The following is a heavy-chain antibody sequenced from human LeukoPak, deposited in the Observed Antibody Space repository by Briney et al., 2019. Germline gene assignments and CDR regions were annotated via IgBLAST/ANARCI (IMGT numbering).Heavy chain of an antibody. V-gene: IGHV3-30*02. CDR2: IRKDGSDK. J-gene: IGHJ4*02. CDR1: GFTFSRYC. CDR3: AKDSNWAFDY. Sequence: PGGSLRLSCGASGFTFSRYCMHWVRQAPGKGLEWVTYIRKDGSDKYYADTVKGRFTISRDSSKNMVYLQMTSLRAEDTALYYCAKDSNWAFDYWGQGTLVSVSS. D-gene: IGHD7-27*01.